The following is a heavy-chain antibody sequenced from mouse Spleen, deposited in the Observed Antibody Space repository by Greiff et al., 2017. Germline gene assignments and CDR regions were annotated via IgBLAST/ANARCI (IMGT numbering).Heavy chain of an antibody. D-gene: IGHD2-4*01. CDR2: INPSNGGT. J-gene: IGHJ3*01. CDR3: TSEGLRRDFAY. CDR1: GYTFTSYY. Sequence: QVQLQQSGAELVKPGASVKLSCKASGYTFTSYYMYWVKQRPGQGLEWIGEINPSNGGTNFNEKFKSKATLTVDKSSSTAYMQLSSLTSEDSAVYYCTSEGLRRDFAYWGQGTLVTVSA. V-gene: IGHV1S81*02.